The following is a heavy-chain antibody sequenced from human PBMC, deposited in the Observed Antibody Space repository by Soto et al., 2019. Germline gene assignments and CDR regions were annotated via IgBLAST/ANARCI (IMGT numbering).Heavy chain of an antibody. CDR3: ARALAAFDI. CDR1: GFTFSSYE. Sequence: ESGGGLVQPGGSLRLSCAASGFTFSSYEMNWVRQAPGKGLEWVSYISSSGNTIYYADSVKGRFTISRDNAKNSLYLQMNSLRAEDTAVYYCARALAAFDIWGQGTMVTVSS. CDR2: ISSSGNTI. V-gene: IGHV3-48*03. J-gene: IGHJ3*02.